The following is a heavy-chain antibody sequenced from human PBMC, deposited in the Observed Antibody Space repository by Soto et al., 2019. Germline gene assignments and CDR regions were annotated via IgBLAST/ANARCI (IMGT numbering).Heavy chain of an antibody. D-gene: IGHD3-9*01. CDR2: IYYSGST. CDR1: GGSFSGYY. Sequence: PSETLSLTCAVYGGSFSGYYWSWIRQPPGKGLEWIGSIYYSGSTYYNPSLKSRVTISVDTSKNQFSLKLSSVTAADTAVYYCARRSPYYDILTGFAGAFDIWGQGTMVTVSS. J-gene: IGHJ3*02. CDR3: ARRSPYYDILTGFAGAFDI. V-gene: IGHV4-34*01.